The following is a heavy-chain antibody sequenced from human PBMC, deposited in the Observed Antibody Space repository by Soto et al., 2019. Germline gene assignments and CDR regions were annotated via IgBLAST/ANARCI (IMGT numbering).Heavy chain of an antibody. J-gene: IGHJ3*02. Sequence: PSETLSLTCTVSGGSISSGGYYWSWIRQHPGKGLERIGYIYYSGSTDYNPSLKSRVTISVDTSKNQFSLKLSSVTAADTAVYYCARGGPRDVVVPAAMQGAFDIWGQGTMVTVSS. CDR1: GGSISSGGYY. V-gene: IGHV4-61*08. CDR2: IYYSGST. D-gene: IGHD2-2*01. CDR3: ARGGPRDVVVPAAMQGAFDI.